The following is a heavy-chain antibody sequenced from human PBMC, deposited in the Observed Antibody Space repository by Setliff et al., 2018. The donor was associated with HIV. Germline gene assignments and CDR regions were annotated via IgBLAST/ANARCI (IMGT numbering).Heavy chain of an antibody. V-gene: IGHV1-46*01. D-gene: IGHD2-2*01. CDR3: ARAQGYCSSTSCYFQDLFDP. CDR2: INPSGGST. Sequence: ASVKVSCKASGYTFTSYYMHWVRQAPGQGLEWMGIINPSGGSTSYAQKFQGRVTMTGDTSTSTVYMELSSLRSEDTAVYYCARAQGYCSSTSCYFQDLFDPWGQGTLVTVSS. J-gene: IGHJ5*02. CDR1: GYTFTSYY.